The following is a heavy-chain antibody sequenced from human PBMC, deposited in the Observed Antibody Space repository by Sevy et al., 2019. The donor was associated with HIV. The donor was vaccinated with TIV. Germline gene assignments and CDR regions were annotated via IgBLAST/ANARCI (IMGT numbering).Heavy chain of an antibody. V-gene: IGHV3-33*01. CDR3: ARDQGKDAPMDV. CDR1: GFTFRNYG. D-gene: IGHD6-13*01. J-gene: IGHJ6*02. CDR2: IWHDGKNK. Sequence: GGSLRLSCVASGFTFRNYGMHWVRQAPGKGLEWVAVIWHDGKNKNYAESVKGRFTIFRENSKNTLYLEMNSPRVEDTAVFYCARDQGKDAPMDVWGQGTTVTVSS.